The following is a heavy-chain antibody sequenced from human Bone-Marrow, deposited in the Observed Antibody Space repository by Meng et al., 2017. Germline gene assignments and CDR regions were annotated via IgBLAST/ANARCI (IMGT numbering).Heavy chain of an antibody. V-gene: IGHV3-21*05. D-gene: IGHD3-16*01. CDR3: ARDPRGSFDF. CDR2: INPSSEVI. J-gene: IGHJ4*02. CDR1: GFTFSTYE. Sequence: GESLKISCVASGFTFSTYEMDWVRQAPGKGLEWVSYINPSSEVIAYADSVKGRFTISRDNAKKSLYLQMSSLRVEDTAIYYCARDPRGSFDFLGQGTLVTAPQ.